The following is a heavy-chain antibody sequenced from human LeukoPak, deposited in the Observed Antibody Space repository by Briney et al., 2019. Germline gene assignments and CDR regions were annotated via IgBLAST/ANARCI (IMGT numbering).Heavy chain of an antibody. Sequence: GGSLRLSCAASGFTFSSYSMNWVRQAPGKGLEGVSSISSSSSYIYYADSVKGRFTISRDNAKNSLYLQMNSLRAEDTAVYYCARDFARIVRGYYYYYGMDVWGQGTTVTVSS. D-gene: IGHD3-10*02. J-gene: IGHJ6*02. CDR1: GFTFSSYS. CDR2: ISSSSSYI. CDR3: ARDFARIVRGYYYYYGMDV. V-gene: IGHV3-21*01.